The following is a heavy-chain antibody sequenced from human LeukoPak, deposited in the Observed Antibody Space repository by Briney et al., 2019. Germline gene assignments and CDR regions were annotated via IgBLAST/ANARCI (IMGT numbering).Heavy chain of an antibody. CDR3: ARVVGLNEWEPQH. D-gene: IGHD1-26*01. J-gene: IGHJ4*02. Sequence: ASVKVSCKASGYTFTIYGISWVRQAPGQGLEWMGWISPYNGNTKYAQKFQGRVTMTTDTSTSAAHMELSGLRSDDTAVYYCARVVGLNEWEPQHWGQGTLVTVSS. V-gene: IGHV1-18*01. CDR2: ISPYNGNT. CDR1: GYTFTIYG.